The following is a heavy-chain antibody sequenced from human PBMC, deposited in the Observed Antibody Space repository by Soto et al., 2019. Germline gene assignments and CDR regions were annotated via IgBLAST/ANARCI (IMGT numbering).Heavy chain of an antibody. V-gene: IGHV3-7*03. D-gene: IGHD7-27*01. Sequence: LRLSCAASGFTFTNYWMTWVRQAPGRGLEWVANIKKDGSEKHYVDSVKGRFTISRDNAKNSLYLQINSLRAEDTAVYYCARGIWGPEYWGQGTRVTVSS. CDR1: GFTFTNYW. J-gene: IGHJ4*02. CDR3: ARGIWGPEY. CDR2: IKKDGSEK.